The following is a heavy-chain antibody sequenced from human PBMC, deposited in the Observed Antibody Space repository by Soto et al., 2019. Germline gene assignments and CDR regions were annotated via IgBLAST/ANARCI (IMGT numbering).Heavy chain of an antibody. D-gene: IGHD6-6*01. CDR3: ARDGSSGSSSLYNWFDP. CDR2: IIPIFGTA. CDR1: GGTFSSYA. J-gene: IGHJ5*02. V-gene: IGHV1-69*13. Sequence: ASVKVSCKASGGTFSSYAISWVRQAPGQGLEWMGGIIPIFGTANYAQKSQGRVTITADESTSTAYMELSSLRSEDTAVYYCARDGSSGSSSLYNWFDPWGQGTLVTVSS.